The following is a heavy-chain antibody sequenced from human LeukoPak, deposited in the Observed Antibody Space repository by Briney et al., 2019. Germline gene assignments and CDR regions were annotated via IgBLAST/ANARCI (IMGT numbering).Heavy chain of an antibody. V-gene: IGHV3-21*01. CDR2: ISGSGSYI. Sequence: GGSLRLSCAASGFTFSSYYMNWVRQAPGKGLEWVSSISGSGSYIYYADSVKGRFTISRDNAKNSLYLQMNSLRAEDTAVYYCARAGMTTVTSTLSTNYYYMDVWGKGTTVTVS. D-gene: IGHD4-17*01. CDR3: ARAGMTTVTSTLSTNYYYMDV. J-gene: IGHJ6*03. CDR1: GFTFSSYY.